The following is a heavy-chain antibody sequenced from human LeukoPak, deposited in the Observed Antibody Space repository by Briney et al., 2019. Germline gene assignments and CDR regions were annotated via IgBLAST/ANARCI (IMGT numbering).Heavy chain of an antibody. CDR3: ARAYSSGWYYYFDY. D-gene: IGHD6-19*01. J-gene: IGHJ4*02. CDR2: ISPNSGNT. CDR1: GYTFSNFG. Sequence: ASVKVSCKASGYTFSNFGITWVRHAPGQGLEWMGWISPNSGNTKSAQKFQGRVTMTTDTSTSTAYMELRSLRSDDTAVYYCARAYSSGWYYYFDYWGQGTLVTVSS. V-gene: IGHV1-18*01.